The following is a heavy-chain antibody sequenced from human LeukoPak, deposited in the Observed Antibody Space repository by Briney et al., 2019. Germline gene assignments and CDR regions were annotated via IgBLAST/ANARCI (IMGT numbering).Heavy chain of an antibody. D-gene: IGHD2-21*02. CDR3: ARSVVVTAPPGY. J-gene: IGHJ4*02. V-gene: IGHV3-30*04. CDR1: GFTFSSYA. CDR2: ISYDGSNK. Sequence: GGSLRLSCAASGFTFSSYAMHWVRQAPGKGLEWVAVISYDGSNKYYADSVKGRFTISRDNSKNALYLQMNSLRAEDTAVYYCARSVVVTAPPGYWGQGTLVTVSS.